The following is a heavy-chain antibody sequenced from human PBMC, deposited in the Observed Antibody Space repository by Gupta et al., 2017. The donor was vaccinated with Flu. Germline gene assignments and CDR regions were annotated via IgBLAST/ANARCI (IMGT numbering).Heavy chain of an antibody. CDR1: GSTFSSYA. J-gene: IGHJ4*02. CDR2: ISESGGTI. CDR3: ATPQDIVALPPARGC. V-gene: IGHV3-23*01. D-gene: IGHD2-2*01. Sequence: EVQLLESGGGLVQPGGSLRLSSAASGSTFSSYAMSWVRQAPGKGLEWVSAISESGGTIYYADTVKGRFTISRDNSKNTLYLQMNSLRAEDTAVYYCATPQDIVALPPARGCWGQGTLVTVAT.